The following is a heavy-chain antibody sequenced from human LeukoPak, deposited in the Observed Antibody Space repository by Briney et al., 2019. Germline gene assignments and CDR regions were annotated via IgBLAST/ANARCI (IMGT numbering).Heavy chain of an antibody. D-gene: IGHD4-23*01. Sequence: GGSLRLSCAASGFTFSDYYMSWIRQAPGKGLEWVSYISSSGSTIYYADSVKGRFTISSDNANNSLYLQMNSLRAEDTAVYYCAREGGTTVVTPWDAFDIWGQGTMVTVSS. V-gene: IGHV3-11*01. CDR2: ISSSGSTI. CDR1: GFTFSDYY. CDR3: AREGGTTVVTPWDAFDI. J-gene: IGHJ3*02.